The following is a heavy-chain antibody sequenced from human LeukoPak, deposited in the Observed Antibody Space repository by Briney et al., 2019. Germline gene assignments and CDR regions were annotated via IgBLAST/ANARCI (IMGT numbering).Heavy chain of an antibody. Sequence: AGGSLRLSCEASGFTFSSYGMHWVRQASGKGLEWVAFIRYDGSNKYYADSVKGRFTISRDNSKNTLYLQMNSLRAEDTAVYYCAKIPSYYYDSSGYYYVGAFDIWGQGTMVTVSS. D-gene: IGHD3-22*01. CDR2: IRYDGSNK. V-gene: IGHV3-30*02. CDR3: AKIPSYYYDSSGYYYVGAFDI. CDR1: GFTFSSYG. J-gene: IGHJ3*02.